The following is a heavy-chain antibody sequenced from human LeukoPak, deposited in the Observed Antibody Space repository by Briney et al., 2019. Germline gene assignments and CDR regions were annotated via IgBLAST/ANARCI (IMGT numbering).Heavy chain of an antibody. D-gene: IGHD6-19*01. J-gene: IGHJ4*02. Sequence: PGRTLRLSCAASGFTFSRNGMHWVRQAPGKGLEWVAVIWFDGSNKFYADSVKGRFTISRDNSKNTLYLQMNSLRAEDTAVYYCASSAGALIDCWGQGTLVIVSS. CDR2: IWFDGSNK. V-gene: IGHV3-33*01. CDR3: ASSAGALIDC. CDR1: GFTFSRNG.